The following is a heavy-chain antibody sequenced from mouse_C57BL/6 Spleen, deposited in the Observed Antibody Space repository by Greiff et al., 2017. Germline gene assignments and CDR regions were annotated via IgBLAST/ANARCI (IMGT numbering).Heavy chain of an antibody. J-gene: IGHJ4*01. V-gene: IGHV5-9-1*02. CDR3: TRGGYYSKGGAMDY. D-gene: IGHD2-5*01. CDR1: GFTFSSYA. CDR2: ISSGGDYI. Sequence: EVKLMESGEGLVKPGGSLKLSCAASGFTFSSYAMSWVRQTPEKRLEWVAYISSGGDYIYYADTVKGRFTISRDNARNTLYLQMSSLKSEDTAMYYCTRGGYYSKGGAMDYWGQGTSVTVSS.